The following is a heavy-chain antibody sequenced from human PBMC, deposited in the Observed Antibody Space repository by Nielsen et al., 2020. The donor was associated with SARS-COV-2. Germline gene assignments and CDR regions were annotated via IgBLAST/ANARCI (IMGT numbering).Heavy chain of an antibody. CDR2: ISWNSGSI. J-gene: IGHJ4*02. CDR3: AHYYDSSGLDY. D-gene: IGHD3-22*01. Sequence: GGSLRLSCAASGFTFDDYAMHWVRQAPGKGLEWVSGISWNSGSIGYADSVKGRFTISRDNSKNTRYLQMNSLRAEDTAVYYCAHYYDSSGLDYWGQGTLVTVSS. V-gene: IGHV3-9*01. CDR1: GFTFDDYA.